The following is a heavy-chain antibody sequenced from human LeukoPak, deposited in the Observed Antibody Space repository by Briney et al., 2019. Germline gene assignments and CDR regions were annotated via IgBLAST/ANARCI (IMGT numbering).Heavy chain of an antibody. J-gene: IGHJ4*02. CDR3: ARIAVAVAPEYYFDY. CDR2: IYSGGST. Sequence: GGSLRLSCEGTGFIFSNYWMTWVRQAPGKGLEWVSVIYSGGSTYYADSVKGRFTISRDNSKNTLYLQMNSLRAEDTAVYYCARIAVAVAPEYYFDYWGQGTLVTVSS. CDR1: GFIFSNYW. V-gene: IGHV3-53*01. D-gene: IGHD6-19*01.